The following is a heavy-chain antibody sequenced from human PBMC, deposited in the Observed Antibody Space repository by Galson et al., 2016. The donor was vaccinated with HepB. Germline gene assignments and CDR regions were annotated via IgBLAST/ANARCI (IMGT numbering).Heavy chain of an antibody. CDR2: IKQDGSEQ. CDR3: AREIPSRGKSDY. CDR1: GFTFSSYW. J-gene: IGHJ4*02. V-gene: IGHV3-7*01. Sequence: SLRLSCAASGFTFSSYWMSWVRQAPGKRLECVANIKQDGSEQYYVDSVKGRFTISRDNAKNSLYLQMNSLRDKDTAVYYCAREIPSRGKSDYWGQGTLVTVSS. D-gene: IGHD3-10*01.